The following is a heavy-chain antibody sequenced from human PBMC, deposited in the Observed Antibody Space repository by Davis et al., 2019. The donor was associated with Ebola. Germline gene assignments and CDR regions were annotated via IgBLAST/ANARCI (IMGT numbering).Heavy chain of an antibody. J-gene: IGHJ4*02. Sequence: PSETLSLTCGVYGESLRDYYWSWVRRSPGKGLEWIGEINHRGRIYYNPSFKSRVTLSIDTSRKQFSLRLTSVTAADTAVYYCASLHQIRGNDCFDYWGQGALVTVSS. CDR2: INHRGRI. D-gene: IGHD2-2*01. CDR3: ASLHQIRGNDCFDY. V-gene: IGHV4-34*01. CDR1: GESLRDYY.